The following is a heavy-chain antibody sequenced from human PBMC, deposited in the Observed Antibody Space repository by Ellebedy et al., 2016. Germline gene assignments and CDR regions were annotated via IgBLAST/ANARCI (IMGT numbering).Heavy chain of an antibody. D-gene: IGHD2-8*01. J-gene: IGHJ6*02. CDR3: TTHLLINFYYYGMDV. V-gene: IGHV3-15*01. Sequence: GESLKISCAASGFTFSNAWMSWVRQAPGKGLEWVGRFKSKSDGGTTEYAAPVKGRFTTSRDDSKNTLYLQMNSLKTEDTAVYYCTTHLLINFYYYGMDVWGQGTTVTVSS. CDR2: FKSKSDGGTT. CDR1: GFTFSNAW.